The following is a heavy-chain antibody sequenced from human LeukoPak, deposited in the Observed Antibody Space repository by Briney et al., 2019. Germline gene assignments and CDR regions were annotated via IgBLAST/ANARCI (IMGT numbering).Heavy chain of an antibody. Sequence: QTGGSLRLXCAASGFTFSTYWMHWVRQAPGKGLVWVSRIHSDGRSTSYADSVNGRFTISRDNAKNTLYLQMNSLRAEDTAVYYCARDRPGNTAIDYWGQGTLVTVSS. D-gene: IGHD5-18*01. CDR3: ARDRPGNTAIDY. V-gene: IGHV3-74*01. CDR1: GFTFSTYW. J-gene: IGHJ4*02. CDR2: IHSDGRST.